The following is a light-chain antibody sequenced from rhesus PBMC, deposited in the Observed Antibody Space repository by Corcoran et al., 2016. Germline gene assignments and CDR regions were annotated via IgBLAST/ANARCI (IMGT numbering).Light chain of an antibody. V-gene: IGKV1-28*01. Sequence: DIQLTQSPSSLSASVGDTVTITCRASQGISSYLNWFQQKPGKAPKLLIYAASTLESGVPYRFSGSGSGTEFTLTISSLQPEDFAAYYCLQHNSYPLTFGGGTKVEIK. CDR2: AAS. J-gene: IGKJ4*01. CDR1: QGISSY. CDR3: LQHNSYPLT.